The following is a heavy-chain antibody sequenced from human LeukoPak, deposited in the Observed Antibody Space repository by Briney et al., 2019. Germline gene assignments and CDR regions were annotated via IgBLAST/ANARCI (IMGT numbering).Heavy chain of an antibody. CDR2: INHSGST. D-gene: IGHD2-15*01. Sequence: PSETLSLTCAVYGGSFSGYYWSWIRQPPGKGLEWIGEINHSGSTNYNPSLKSRVTISVDTSKNQFSLKLSSVSAADTAVYYCASSICSGGSCYWGYWGQGTLVTVSS. CDR3: ASSICSGGSCYWGY. V-gene: IGHV4-34*01. J-gene: IGHJ4*02. CDR1: GGSFSGYY.